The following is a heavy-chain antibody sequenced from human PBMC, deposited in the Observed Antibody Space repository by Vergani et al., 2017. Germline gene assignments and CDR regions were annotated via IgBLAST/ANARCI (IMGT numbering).Heavy chain of an antibody. CDR3: VRDTYSYDSSGYYPSGGMGV. CDR2: INSDGSST. CDR1: GFTFSSYW. D-gene: IGHD3-22*01. V-gene: IGHV3-74*01. Sequence: EVQLVESGGGFVQPGGSLRLSCAASGFTFSSYWMHWVRQAPGKGLVWVSRINSDGSSTTYADSVKGRFTISRDNAKNTLYLQMNSLRAEDTAVYYCVRDTYSYDSSGYYPSGGMGVWGQGTTVTVSS. J-gene: IGHJ6*02.